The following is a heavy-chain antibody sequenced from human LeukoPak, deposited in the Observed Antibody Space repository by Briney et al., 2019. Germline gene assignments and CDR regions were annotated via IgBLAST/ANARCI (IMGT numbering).Heavy chain of an antibody. CDR2: ITWNSNDL. CDR1: GFTFDDYA. Sequence: GGSLRLSCAASGFTFDDYAMHWVRQAPGKGLEWVSGITWNSNDLHYADSVKGRFTISRDNAKNSLYLQMNSLRAEDTAVYYCARAYSSSWYIGDYWGQGTLVTVSS. J-gene: IGHJ4*02. CDR3: ARAYSSSWYIGDY. V-gene: IGHV3-9*01. D-gene: IGHD6-13*01.